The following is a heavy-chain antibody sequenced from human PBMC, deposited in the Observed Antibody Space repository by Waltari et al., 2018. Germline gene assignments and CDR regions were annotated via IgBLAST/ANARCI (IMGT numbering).Heavy chain of an antibody. Sequence: EVQLLESGGGLVQPGGSLRLSCAASGFTFRSYAMSWVRQAPGKGRGWVSGISGSGGSTYYADSVKGRFSISRDNSKNTLYLQMNSLRAEDTAVYYCAKAARIYDFWSGYSSGMDVWGQGTTVTVSS. CDR1: GFTFRSYA. CDR2: ISGSGGST. J-gene: IGHJ6*02. D-gene: IGHD3-3*01. V-gene: IGHV3-23*01. CDR3: AKAARIYDFWSGYSSGMDV.